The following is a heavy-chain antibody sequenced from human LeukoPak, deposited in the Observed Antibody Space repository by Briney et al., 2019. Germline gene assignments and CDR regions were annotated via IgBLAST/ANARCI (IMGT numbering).Heavy chain of an antibody. CDR1: GGSLSGYY. D-gene: IGHD5-18*01. V-gene: IGHV4-34*01. CDR2: INHSGST. CDR3: ARGWDTAMVFDY. Sequence: SETLSLTCAVYGGSLSGYYWSWIRQPPGKGLEWIGEINHSGSTNYNPSLKSRVTISVDTSKNQFSLKLSSVTAADTAVYYCARGWDTAMVFDYWGQGTLVTVSS. J-gene: IGHJ4*02.